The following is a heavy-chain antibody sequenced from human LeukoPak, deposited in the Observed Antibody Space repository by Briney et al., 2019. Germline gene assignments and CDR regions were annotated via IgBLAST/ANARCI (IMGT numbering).Heavy chain of an antibody. CDR2: IIPILGIA. J-gene: IGHJ4*02. V-gene: IGHV1-69*04. CDR3: ARVGAVAGTTVDY. Sequence: SVKVSCKASGGTFSSYAISWVRQAPGQGLEWMGRIIPILGIANYAQKFQGRVTITADKSTSTAYMELSSLRSEDTAVYYCARVGAVAGTTVDYWGQGTLVTVSS. D-gene: IGHD6-19*01. CDR1: GGTFSSYA.